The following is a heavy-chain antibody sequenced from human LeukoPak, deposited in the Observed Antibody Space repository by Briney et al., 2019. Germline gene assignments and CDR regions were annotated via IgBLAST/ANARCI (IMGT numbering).Heavy chain of an antibody. D-gene: IGHD6-13*01. CDR3: ARDCIAAAGFYYYYYGMDV. J-gene: IGHJ6*02. V-gene: IGHV4-34*01. CDR1: GGSFSGYY. Sequence: SETLSLTCAVYGGSFSGYYWSWIRQPPGKGLEWIGEINHSGSTNYNPSLKSRVTISVDTSKNQFSLKLSSVTAADSAVYYCARDCIAAAGFYYYYYGMDVWSQGTTVTVSS. CDR2: INHSGST.